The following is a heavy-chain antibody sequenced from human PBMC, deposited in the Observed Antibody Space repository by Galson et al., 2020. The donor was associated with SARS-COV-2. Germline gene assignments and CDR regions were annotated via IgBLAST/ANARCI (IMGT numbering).Heavy chain of an antibody. Sequence: SGPTLVKPTQTLTLTCTFSGFSLTTSGVGVGWIRQPPGKALEWLAIIYWDDDERYSPSLKSRLTITKDTSKNQVVLTMTNMDPVDTATYYGAHRRSDSDEGGDDGDFYFSAFDVWGQGTMVTVS. J-gene: IGHJ3*01. CDR1: GFSLTTSGVG. V-gene: IGHV2-5*02. D-gene: IGHD2-21*01. CDR3: AHRRSDSDEGGDDGDFYFSAFDV. CDR2: IYWDDDE.